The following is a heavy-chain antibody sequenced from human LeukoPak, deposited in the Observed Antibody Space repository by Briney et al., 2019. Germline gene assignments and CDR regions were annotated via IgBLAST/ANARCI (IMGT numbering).Heavy chain of an antibody. CDR2: IYPGDSDT. J-gene: IGHJ3*02. V-gene: IGHV5-51*01. Sequence: PGESPKISCKGPGYSFTSYWIGWVRPMPGKGLEWMGIIYPGDSDTRYSPSFQGQVTISADKSISTAYLQWSSLKASDTAMYYCARTHGDFWSGYYKDAFDIWGQGTMVTVSS. CDR3: ARTHGDFWSGYYKDAFDI. CDR1: GYSFTSYW. D-gene: IGHD3-3*01.